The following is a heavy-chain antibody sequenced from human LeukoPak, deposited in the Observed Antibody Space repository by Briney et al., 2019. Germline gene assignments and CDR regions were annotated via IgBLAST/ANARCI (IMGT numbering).Heavy chain of an antibody. CDR1: GGTFSGYY. CDR3: ASSRGYSNGLWHYYMNV. V-gene: IGHV4-34*01. J-gene: IGHJ6*03. Sequence: PSETLSLTCAVYGGTFSGYYWSWIRQPPGKGLEWIGEINHSGTTNYNPSLKSRVSVSIDTSKNQFSLKLRSVTAADTGVYYCASSRGYSNGLWHYYMNVWGTGTTVTVSS. CDR2: INHSGTT. D-gene: IGHD6-25*01.